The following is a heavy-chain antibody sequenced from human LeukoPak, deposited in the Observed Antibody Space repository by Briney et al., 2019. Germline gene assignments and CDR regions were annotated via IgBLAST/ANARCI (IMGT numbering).Heavy chain of an antibody. CDR3: ARMYYDFWSGPEGYYMDV. CDR1: GFTSSNYW. D-gene: IGHD3-3*01. V-gene: IGHV3-7*01. Sequence: GGSLRLSCAASGFTSSNYWMSWDRQAPGKGLEWVGNIKQDGSEKYYVDSVKGRFTISRDNAKNSLYLQMNSLRAEDTAVYYCARMYYDFWSGPEGYYMDVWGKGTTVTVSS. CDR2: IKQDGSEK. J-gene: IGHJ6*03.